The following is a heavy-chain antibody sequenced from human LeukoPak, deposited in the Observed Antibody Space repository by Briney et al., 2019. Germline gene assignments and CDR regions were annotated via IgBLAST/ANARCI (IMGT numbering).Heavy chain of an antibody. Sequence: ASVKVSCKASGYTFTSYGITWVRQAPGQGLEWMGWISAYNGNTNYAQKLQGRVTMTTDTSTSTAYMNLRSLRSDDTAVYYCARSTPRIAARPGWYFDYWGQGTLVTVSS. J-gene: IGHJ4*02. CDR2: ISAYNGNT. CDR3: ARSTPRIAARPGWYFDY. CDR1: GYTFTSYG. V-gene: IGHV1-18*01. D-gene: IGHD6-6*01.